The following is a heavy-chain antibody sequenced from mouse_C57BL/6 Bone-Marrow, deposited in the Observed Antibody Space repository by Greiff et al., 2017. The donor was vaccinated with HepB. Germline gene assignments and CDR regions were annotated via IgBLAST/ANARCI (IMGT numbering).Heavy chain of an antibody. V-gene: IGHV1-53*01. Sequence: QVQLQQPGTELVKPGASVKLSCKASGYTFTSYWMHWVKQRPGQGLEWIGNINPSNGGTNYNEKVKSKATLTVDKSSSTANMQLSSLTSEDSAVYYCARDYYGSSRYFDVWGTGTTVTVSS. J-gene: IGHJ1*03. CDR2: INPSNGGT. D-gene: IGHD1-1*01. CDR1: GYTFTSYW. CDR3: ARDYYGSSRYFDV.